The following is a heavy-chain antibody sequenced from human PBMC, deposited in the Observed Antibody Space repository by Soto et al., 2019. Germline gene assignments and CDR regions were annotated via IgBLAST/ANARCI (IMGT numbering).Heavy chain of an antibody. CDR1: GFTFSSYA. Sequence: GGSLRLSCAASGFTFSSYAMHWVRQAPGKGLEWVAVISYDGSNKYYADSVKGRFTISRDNSKNTLYLQMNSLRAEDTAVYYCASKWYFDYWGQGTLVTVSS. J-gene: IGHJ4*02. D-gene: IGHD2-8*01. V-gene: IGHV3-30-3*01. CDR3: ASKWYFDY. CDR2: ISYDGSNK.